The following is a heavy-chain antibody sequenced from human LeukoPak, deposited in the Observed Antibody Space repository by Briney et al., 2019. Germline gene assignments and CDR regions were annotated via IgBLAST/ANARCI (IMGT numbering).Heavy chain of an antibody. D-gene: IGHD1-26*01. V-gene: IGHV3-7*04. CDR1: GFTFSGYW. Sequence: GGSLRLSCAASGFTFSGYWMSWVRQAPGKGLEWVANIKQDGSDKFYEDSVKGRFTISRDNAKNSVFLQMNSLRAEDTAVYYCARESGRFGSWGQGALVTVSS. CDR2: IKQDGSDK. CDR3: ARESGRFGS. J-gene: IGHJ4*02.